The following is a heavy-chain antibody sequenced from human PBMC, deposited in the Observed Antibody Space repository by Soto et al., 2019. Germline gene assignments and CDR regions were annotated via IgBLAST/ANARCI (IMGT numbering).Heavy chain of an antibody. D-gene: IGHD5-12*01. J-gene: IGHJ4*02. V-gene: IGHV1-8*01. CDR2: MNPNSGNT. CDR3: ARGFRGYSGYDFDY. Sequence: QVQLVQSGAEVKKPGASVKVSCKASGYTFTSYDINWVRQATGQGLEWMGWMNPNSGNTGYAQKFQGRVTMTRNTPISTAHMALRSLRPEDTAVYYCARGFRGYSGYDFDYWGQGTLVTVSS. CDR1: GYTFTSYD.